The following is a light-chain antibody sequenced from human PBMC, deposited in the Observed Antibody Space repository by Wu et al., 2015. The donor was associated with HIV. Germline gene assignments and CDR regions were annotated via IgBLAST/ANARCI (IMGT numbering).Light chain of an antibody. CDR3: QQYGSSPLT. CDR1: QTISNNY. CDR2: GAS. Sequence: EIVLTQSPGTLSLSPGERVTLSCRASQTISNNYLAWYQQKPGQAPRVLIYGASSRATGIPDRFSGSGPGTDFTLTISRLEPEDFAVYYCQQYGSSPLTFGGGTKVEIK. V-gene: IGKV3-20*01. J-gene: IGKJ4*01.